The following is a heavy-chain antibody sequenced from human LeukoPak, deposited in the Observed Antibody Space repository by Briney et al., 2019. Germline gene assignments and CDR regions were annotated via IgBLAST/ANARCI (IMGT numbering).Heavy chain of an antibody. CDR2: IISISSYI. V-gene: IGHV3-21*01. Sequence: GGSLRLSCAASGFTFSTYSMSWVRQAPGTGLEWVSSIISISSYIYYAHSVQGRFTISRDNDKNSLYLQQNSLRAEDTAVYYCARDPQYCSGGSCYSFDYWGQGTLVTVSS. D-gene: IGHD2-15*01. CDR1: GFTFSTYS. J-gene: IGHJ4*02. CDR3: ARDPQYCSGGSCYSFDY.